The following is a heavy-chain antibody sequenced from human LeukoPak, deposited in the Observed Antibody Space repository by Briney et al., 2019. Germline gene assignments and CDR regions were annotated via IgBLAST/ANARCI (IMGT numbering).Heavy chain of an antibody. D-gene: IGHD3-22*01. V-gene: IGHV1-69*05. Sequence: ASVKVSCKASGGTFSSYAISWVRQAPGQGLEWMGGIIPIFGTANYAQKFQGRVTITTDESTSTAYMELSSLRSEDTAVYYCATVGYYYDSSGPPAWGQGTLVTVSS. CDR2: IIPIFGTA. CDR1: GGTFSSYA. CDR3: ATVGYYYDSSGPPA. J-gene: IGHJ4*02.